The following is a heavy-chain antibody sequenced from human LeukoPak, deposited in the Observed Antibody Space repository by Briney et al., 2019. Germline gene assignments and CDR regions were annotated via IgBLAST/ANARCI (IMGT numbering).Heavy chain of an antibody. J-gene: IGHJ3*02. Sequence: PSGTLSLTCTVSGGSISSYYWSWIRQPPGKGLEWIGYIYYSGSTNYNPSLKSRVTISVDTSKNQFSLKLSSVTAADTAVYYCAGGYYYDREDIWGQGTMVTVSS. CDR3: AGGYYYDREDI. CDR1: GGSISSYY. CDR2: IYYSGST. V-gene: IGHV4-59*01. D-gene: IGHD3-22*01.